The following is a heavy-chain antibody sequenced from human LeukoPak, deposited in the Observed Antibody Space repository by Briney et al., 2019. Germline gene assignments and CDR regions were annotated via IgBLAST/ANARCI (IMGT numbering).Heavy chain of an antibody. CDR2: IYPGDSDT. D-gene: IGHD2-15*01. CDR3: ARRLYCSGGSCSGGPGGVFDY. J-gene: IGHJ4*02. V-gene: IGHV5-51*01. Sequence: GASLQISCEGSGSSFTSYWIGWVRQLPGKGLEWMGIIYPGDSDTRYSPPFQGQVTISADKSISTAYLQWSSLKASDTAMYYCARRLYCSGGSCSGGPGGVFDYWGQGTLVTASS. CDR1: GSSFTSYW.